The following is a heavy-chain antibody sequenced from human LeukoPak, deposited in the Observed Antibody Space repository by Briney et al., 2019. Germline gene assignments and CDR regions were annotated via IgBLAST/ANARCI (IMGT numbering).Heavy chain of an antibody. CDR2: ITSSGSTI. D-gene: IGHD1-26*01. CDR3: AIRWANFGY. Sequence: GGSLRLSCAASGFTFSNYEMNWVRQAPGKGLEWVSYITSSGSTIYYADSVKGRFTISRDNAKNSLYLQMSSLRAEDTAVYYCAIRWANFGYWGQGTLVTVSS. V-gene: IGHV3-48*03. J-gene: IGHJ4*02. CDR1: GFTFSNYE.